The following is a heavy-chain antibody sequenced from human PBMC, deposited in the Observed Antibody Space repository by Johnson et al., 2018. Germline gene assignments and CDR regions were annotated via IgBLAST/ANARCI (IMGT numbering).Heavy chain of an antibody. CDR2: ISWDSGNI. CDR3: AKDIRGPPDYYYYYYMDV. J-gene: IGHJ6*03. Sequence: VQLQESGGDLVQPGRSLRLSCAASGFAFDAYAMHWVRQVPGKGLEWVPGISWDSGNIADADSVKGRFTISRDNSNNSLYLQMNSLRAEDTALYYCAKDIRGPPDYYYYYYMDVWGKGTTVTVSS. V-gene: IGHV3-9*01. CDR1: GFAFDAYA.